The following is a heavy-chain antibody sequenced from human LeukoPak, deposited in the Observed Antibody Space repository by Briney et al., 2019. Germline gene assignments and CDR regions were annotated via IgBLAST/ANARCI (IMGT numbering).Heavy chain of an antibody. Sequence: ASVKVSCKASGYRFTNYAMNWVRQAPGQGLEWMGWINPNSGGTNYAQKFQGRVTMTRDTSISTAYMELSRLRSDDTAVYYCAREVDTAMVDYWGQGTLVTVSS. J-gene: IGHJ4*02. V-gene: IGHV1-2*02. CDR1: GYRFTNYA. CDR2: INPNSGGT. CDR3: AREVDTAMVDY. D-gene: IGHD5-18*01.